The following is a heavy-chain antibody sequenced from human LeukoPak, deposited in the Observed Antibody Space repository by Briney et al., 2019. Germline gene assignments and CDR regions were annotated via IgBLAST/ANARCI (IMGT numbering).Heavy chain of an antibody. D-gene: IGHD5-24*01. CDR3: ARGDGYKRVFSN. CDR1: GGSFSGYY. Sequence: PSETLSLTCAVYGGSFSGYYWSWIRQPPGKGLEWIGEINHSGSTNYNPSLKSQVTISVDTSKNQFSLKLSSVTAADTAVYYCARGDGYKRVFSNWGQGTLVTVSS. J-gene: IGHJ4*02. V-gene: IGHV4-34*01. CDR2: INHSGST.